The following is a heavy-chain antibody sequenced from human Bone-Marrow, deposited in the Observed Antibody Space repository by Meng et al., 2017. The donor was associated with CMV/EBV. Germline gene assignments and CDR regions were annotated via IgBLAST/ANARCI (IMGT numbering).Heavy chain of an antibody. Sequence: GESLKISCAASGFTFSDYYMSWIRQAPGKGLEWVSYISSSGSTIYYADSVKGRFTISRDNAKNSLYLQMNSLRAEDTAVYYCARVKPTAIIHDAFEIWGQGTMVTVSS. V-gene: IGHV3-11*04. CDR2: ISSSGSTI. CDR3: ARVKPTAIIHDAFEI. J-gene: IGHJ3*02. D-gene: IGHD2-21*02. CDR1: GFTFSDYY.